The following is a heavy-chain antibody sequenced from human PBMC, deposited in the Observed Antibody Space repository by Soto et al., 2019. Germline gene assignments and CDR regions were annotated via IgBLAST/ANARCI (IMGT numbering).Heavy chain of an antibody. J-gene: IGHJ3*01. CDR2: INHSGST. Sequence: SETLSLTCAVYGGSFSGYYWSWIRQPPGKGLEWIGEINHSGSTNYNPSLKSRVTISVDTSKNQVSLKLSSVTAADTAVYYCARAFHSSGWYWAFDVWGQGTMVTVSS. D-gene: IGHD6-19*01. V-gene: IGHV4-34*01. CDR1: GGSFSGYY. CDR3: ARAFHSSGWYWAFDV.